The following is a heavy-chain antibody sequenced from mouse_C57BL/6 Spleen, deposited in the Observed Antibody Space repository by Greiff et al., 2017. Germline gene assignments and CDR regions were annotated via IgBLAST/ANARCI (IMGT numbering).Heavy chain of an antibody. CDR2: IDPSDSYT. CDR1: GYTFTSYW. V-gene: IGHV1-69*01. J-gene: IGHJ4*01. D-gene: IGHD2-1*01. Sequence: QVQLQQPGAELVMPGASVKLSCKASGYTFTSYWMHWVKQRPGQGLEWIGEIDPSDSYTNYNQKFKGKSTLTVDKSSSTAYMQLSSLTSEDSAVYYCARGNCEGFAMDYWGQGTSVTVSS. CDR3: ARGNCEGFAMDY.